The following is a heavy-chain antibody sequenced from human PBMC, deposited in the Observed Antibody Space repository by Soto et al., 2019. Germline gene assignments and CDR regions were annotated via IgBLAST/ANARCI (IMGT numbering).Heavy chain of an antibody. CDR1: GFTFSGYA. CDR2: ISGSGGST. V-gene: IGHV3-23*01. CDR3: AKGSSSGWGGNWFDP. D-gene: IGHD6-19*01. J-gene: IGHJ5*02. Sequence: GGSLRLSCAASGFTFSGYAMSWVRQAPGKGPEWVSAISGSGGSTYYADSVKGRFTISRDNSKNTLYLQMNSLRAEDTAVYYCAKGSSSGWGGNWFDPWGQGTLVTV.